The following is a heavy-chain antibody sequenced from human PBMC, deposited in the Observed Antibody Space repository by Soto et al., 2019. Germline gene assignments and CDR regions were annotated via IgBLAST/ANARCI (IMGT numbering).Heavy chain of an antibody. J-gene: IGHJ4*02. Sequence: GGSLILSCVAAGFTFNNSAMSWVRQAPGKGLQWVSSISGTVGNTYYAESVKGRFTISRDTSKNTVYLQMNSLRAEDTAIYYCAKGTMGAPFYYFDYWGQGTLVTVSS. CDR1: GFTFNNSA. CDR3: AKGTMGAPFYYFDY. D-gene: IGHD1-26*01. CDR2: ISGTVGNT. V-gene: IGHV3-23*01.